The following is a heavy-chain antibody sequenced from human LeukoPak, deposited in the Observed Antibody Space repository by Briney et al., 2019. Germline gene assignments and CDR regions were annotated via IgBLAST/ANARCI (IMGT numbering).Heavy chain of an antibody. D-gene: IGHD2-2*01. CDR2: ISGSGGST. CDR1: GFTFSSYA. Sequence: GGSLRLSCAASGFTFSSYAMSWVRQAPGKGLEWVSAISGSGGSTYYADSVKGRFTISRDNSKNTLYLQMNSLRAEDTAVYSCAKDRDWDIVVVPAAIYNWFDPWGQGTLVTVSS. J-gene: IGHJ5*02. V-gene: IGHV3-23*01. CDR3: AKDRDWDIVVVPAAIYNWFDP.